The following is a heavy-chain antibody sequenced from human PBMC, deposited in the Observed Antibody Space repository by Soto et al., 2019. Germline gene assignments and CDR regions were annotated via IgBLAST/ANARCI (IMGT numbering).Heavy chain of an antibody. Sequence: EVQLLESGGGLVQPGGSLRLSCAASGFTFSSYAMSWVRQAPGKGLECVSAISGSGGSTYYADSVKGRFTISRDNSKNTLYLQMNSLRAEDTAVYYCARGKRITIFGVFISGNWFDPWGQGTLVTVSS. D-gene: IGHD3-3*01. J-gene: IGHJ5*02. CDR1: GFTFSSYA. CDR3: ARGKRITIFGVFISGNWFDP. V-gene: IGHV3-23*01. CDR2: ISGSGGST.